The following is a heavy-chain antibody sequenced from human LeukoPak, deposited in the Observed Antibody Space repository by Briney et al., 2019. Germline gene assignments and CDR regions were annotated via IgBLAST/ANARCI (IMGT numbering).Heavy chain of an antibody. CDR1: GGTFSSYA. D-gene: IGHD2-2*01. CDR3: ARSGCSSTSCYVAAFDI. J-gene: IGHJ3*02. CDR2: IIPIFGTA. V-gene: IGHV1-69*15. Sequence: SVKVSCKASGGTFSSYAISWVRQAPGQGLEWMGRIIPIFGTATYAQKFQGRVTITADESTSTAYMELSSLRSEDTAVYYCARSGCSSTSCYVAAFDIWGQGTMVTVSS.